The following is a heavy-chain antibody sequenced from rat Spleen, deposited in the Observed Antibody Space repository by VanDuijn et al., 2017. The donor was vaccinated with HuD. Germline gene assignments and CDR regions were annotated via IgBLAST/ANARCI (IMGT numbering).Heavy chain of an antibody. CDR3: ARHGGYYNGDYLMDA. Sequence: EVQLVDSGGGLVRPGRSMKLSCAASGFTFSNYYMAWVRQTPTKGLEWVASITTTGDNTYYRDSVKGRFTISRDNAKSTLYLQMDSLRSEDTATYYCARHGGYYNGDYLMDAWGQGASVTVSS. CDR1: GFTFSNYY. V-gene: IGHV5-25*01. D-gene: IGHD1-1*01. CDR2: ITTTGDNT. J-gene: IGHJ4*01.